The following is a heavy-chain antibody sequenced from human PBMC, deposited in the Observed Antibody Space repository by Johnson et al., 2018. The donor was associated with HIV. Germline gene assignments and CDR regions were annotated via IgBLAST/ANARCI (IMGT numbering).Heavy chain of an antibody. CDR2: IWDDGGKK. J-gene: IGHJ3*02. CDR3: AKDEEGDYGDLGAFNI. D-gene: IGHD4-17*01. V-gene: IGHV3-33*06. CDR1: GFIFSDYA. Sequence: QMLLVESGGGVVQPGRSLRLSCAASGFIFSDYAMHWVRQAPGKGLEWVAVIWDDGGKKYYVDSVKGRFTISRDNSKNTLYLQMNSLRAEDTAIYYCAKDEEGDYGDLGAFNIWGQGTMVTVSS.